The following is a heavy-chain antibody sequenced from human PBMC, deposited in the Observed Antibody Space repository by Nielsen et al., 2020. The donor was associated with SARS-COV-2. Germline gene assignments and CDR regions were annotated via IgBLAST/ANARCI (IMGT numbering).Heavy chain of an antibody. Sequence: ASVKVSCKASGCTFTNYVMNWVRQAPGQGLEWMGRINTNTGNPTHAQGFTGRFVFSVDTSVSTAYLQISSLKAEDTAVYYCARARLITMVRGFAYWGQGSLVTVSS. J-gene: IGHJ4*02. V-gene: IGHV7-4-1*02. CDR2: INTNTGNP. D-gene: IGHD3-10*01. CDR3: ARARLITMVRGFAY. CDR1: GCTFTNYV.